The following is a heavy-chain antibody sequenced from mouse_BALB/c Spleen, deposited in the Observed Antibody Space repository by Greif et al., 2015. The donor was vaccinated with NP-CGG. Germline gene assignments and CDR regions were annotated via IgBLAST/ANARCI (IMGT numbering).Heavy chain of an antibody. V-gene: IGHV2-6-2*01. Sequence: AKLMESGPDLVAPSQSLSITCTVSGFSLTSYGVHWVRQPPGKGLEWLVVIWSDGSATYNSALKSRLSISKDNSKSQVFLKMNSLQTDDPAMYYCASNYYGSSYYAMDYWGQGTSVTVSS. J-gene: IGHJ4*01. D-gene: IGHD1-1*01. CDR2: IWSDGSA. CDR3: ASNYYGSSYYAMDY. CDR1: GFSLTSYG.